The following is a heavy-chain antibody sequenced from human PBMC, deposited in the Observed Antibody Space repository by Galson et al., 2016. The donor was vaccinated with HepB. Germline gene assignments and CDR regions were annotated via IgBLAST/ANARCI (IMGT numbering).Heavy chain of an antibody. V-gene: IGHV3-66*01. CDR1: GVTVSNNF. CDR3: ARDPGGGPTHGY. J-gene: IGHJ4*02. Sequence: SLRLSCAVSGVTVSNNFMSWVRQAPGKGLQWVSLIYSGGNTDHADSVKGRFTISRDNSKNTLYLHMNSLRVEDTAVYYCARDPGGGPTHGYWGQGTLVTVSS. CDR2: IYSGGNT. D-gene: IGHD3-16*01.